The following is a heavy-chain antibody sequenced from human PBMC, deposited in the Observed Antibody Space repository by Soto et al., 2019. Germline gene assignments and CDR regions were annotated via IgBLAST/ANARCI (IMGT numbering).Heavy chain of an antibody. CDR2: LYHIGST. V-gene: IGHV4-38-2*01. J-gene: IGHJ6*02. Sequence: PSETLSLTCAVSGYSISSGNYLAWIRQPPGRGLEWIGSLYHIGSTHYNTALKSLVTISVDTSNNHFSLELSSVTAADTAIYYCRSSTSCYDESCVDVWGQGTMVTVSS. D-gene: IGHD2-2*01. CDR3: RSSTSCYDESCVDV. CDR1: GYSISSGNY.